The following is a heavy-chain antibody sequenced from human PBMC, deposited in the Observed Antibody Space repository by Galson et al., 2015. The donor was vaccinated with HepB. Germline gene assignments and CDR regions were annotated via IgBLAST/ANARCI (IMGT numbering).Heavy chain of an antibody. V-gene: IGHV4-59*08. CDR2: IYYSGST. Sequence: QVQLRESGPGLVKPSETLSLTCTVSGGSISSYYWSWIRQPPGKGLEWIGYIYYSGSTNYNPSLKSRVTISVDTSKNQFSLELSSVTAADTAVYYCAKQTDSSSWTNFDYWGQGTLVTVSS. CDR1: GGSISSYY. CDR3: AKQTDSSSWTNFDY. D-gene: IGHD6-13*01. J-gene: IGHJ4*02.